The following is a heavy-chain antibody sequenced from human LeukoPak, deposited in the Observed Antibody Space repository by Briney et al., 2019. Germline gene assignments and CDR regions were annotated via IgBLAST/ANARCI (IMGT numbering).Heavy chain of an antibody. J-gene: IGHJ4*02. CDR2: INHSGST. V-gene: IGHV4-34*01. CDR1: GGSFSGYY. Sequence: PSETLSLTCAVYGGSFSGYYWSWIRQPPGKGLEWIGEINHSGSTNCNPSLKSRVTISVDTSKNQFSLKLSSVTAADTAVYYCARYGAVATNFDYWGQGTLVTVSS. D-gene: IGHD5-12*01. CDR3: ARYGAVATNFDY.